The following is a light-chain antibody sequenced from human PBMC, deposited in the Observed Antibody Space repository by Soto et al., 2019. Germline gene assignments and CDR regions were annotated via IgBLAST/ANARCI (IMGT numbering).Light chain of an antibody. Sequence: DIQMTQSPSTLSASVGDRVTITCRASQSISNWLAWYQQKPGKAPKLLIYKASSLESGVPSRFSGIEPGTKSTFTFCSRQLVDFAPYSGQEYNTFCYTFGQGTKRRSN. CDR3: QEYNTFCYT. J-gene: IGKJ2*01. CDR2: KAS. V-gene: IGKV1-5*03. CDR1: QSISNW.